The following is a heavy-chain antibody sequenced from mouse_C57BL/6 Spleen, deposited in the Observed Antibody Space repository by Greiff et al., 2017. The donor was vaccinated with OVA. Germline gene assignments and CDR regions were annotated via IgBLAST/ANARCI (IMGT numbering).Heavy chain of an antibody. V-gene: IGHV5-17*01. D-gene: IGHD2-5*01. Sequence: EVKLMESGGGLVKPGGSLKLSCAASGFTFSDYGMHWVRQAPEKGLEWVAYISSGSSTIYYADTVKGRFTISRDNAKNTLFLQMTSLRSEDTAMYYCARNSNYEGDYYAMDYWGQGTSVTVSS. CDR3: ARNSNYEGDYYAMDY. CDR1: GFTFSDYG. CDR2: ISSGSSTI. J-gene: IGHJ4*01.